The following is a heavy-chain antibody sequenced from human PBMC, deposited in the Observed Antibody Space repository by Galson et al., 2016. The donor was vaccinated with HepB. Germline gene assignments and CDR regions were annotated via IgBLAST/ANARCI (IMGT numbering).Heavy chain of an antibody. CDR2: IYPGDSDT. J-gene: IGHJ4*02. Sequence: QSGAEVKKPGESLTISCKGSGYRFSTYWIGWVRQMPGKGLEWMGIIYPGDSDTRYSPSFQGQVTISADKSIRTAYLQWSSLKASDTAMYYCARLAAAAGISSRSFDYWGQGTLVTVSS. V-gene: IGHV5-51*01. D-gene: IGHD6-13*01. CDR1: GYRFSTYW. CDR3: ARLAAAAGISSRSFDY.